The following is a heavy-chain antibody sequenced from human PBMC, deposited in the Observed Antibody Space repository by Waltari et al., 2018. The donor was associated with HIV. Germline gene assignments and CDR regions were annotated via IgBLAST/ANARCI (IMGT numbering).Heavy chain of an antibody. CDR3: TTLWYSYDSTDY. D-gene: IGHD3-22*01. CDR1: GITFRNAW. CDR2: IKSGAEGGTT. V-gene: IGHV3-15*01. J-gene: IGHJ4*02. Sequence: EVQLVESGGGVVKPGGSLRLSCAASGITFRNAWMSWVRQAPGKGVEWVGRIKSGAEGGTTDYAAAVKGRFTISRDDSKHTLYLQMDSLKTEDTAVYYCTTLWYSYDSTDYWGQGTLVTVSS.